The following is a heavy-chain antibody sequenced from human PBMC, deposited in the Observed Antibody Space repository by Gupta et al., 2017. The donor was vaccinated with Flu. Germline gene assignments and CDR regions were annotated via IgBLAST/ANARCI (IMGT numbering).Heavy chain of an antibody. CDR3: ARDSGTSCQSWYFDL. V-gene: IGHV3-33*01. D-gene: IGHD2-2*01. J-gene: IGHJ2*01. Sequence: HAPRMGLEWVADIWAPEYTTDYADSGRGRFTVSRDESKNTLCLHMTSLRGDDTPVYFCARDSGTSCQSWYFDLWGRGTLVTVSS. CDR2: IWAPEYTT.